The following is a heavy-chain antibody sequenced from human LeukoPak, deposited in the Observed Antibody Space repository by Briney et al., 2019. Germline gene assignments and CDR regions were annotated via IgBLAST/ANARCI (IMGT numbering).Heavy chain of an antibody. CDR1: GFTFSSYA. CDR3: ARCIVTYYYDSSGYLDY. V-gene: IGHV3-30*04. Sequence: GRSLRLSCAASGFTFSSYAMHWVRQAPGKGLEWVAVISYDGSNKYYADSVKGRFTISRDNSKNTLYLQMNSLRAEDTAVYYCARCIVTYYYDSSGYLDYWGQGTLVTVSS. CDR2: ISYDGSNK. J-gene: IGHJ4*02. D-gene: IGHD3-22*01.